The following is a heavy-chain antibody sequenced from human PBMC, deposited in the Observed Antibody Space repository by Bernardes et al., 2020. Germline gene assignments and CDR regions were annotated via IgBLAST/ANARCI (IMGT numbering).Heavy chain of an antibody. CDR1: GGSFSGYY. Sequence: SETLSLTCAVYGGSFSGYYWSWIRKPPGKGLEWIGEINHSGSTNYNPSLKSRVTISVDTSKNQFSLKLSSVTAADTAVYYCASLSSSWYRGDYWGQGTLVTVSS. CDR2: INHSGST. D-gene: IGHD6-13*01. V-gene: IGHV4-34*01. J-gene: IGHJ4*02. CDR3: ASLSSSWYRGDY.